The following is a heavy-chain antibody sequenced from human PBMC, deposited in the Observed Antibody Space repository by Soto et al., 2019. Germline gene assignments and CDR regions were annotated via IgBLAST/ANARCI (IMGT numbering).Heavy chain of an antibody. J-gene: IGHJ1*01. Sequence: ASVKVSCKGSGYTFTSYYMHWVRQAPGQGLEWMGIINPSGGSTSYAQKFQGRVTMTRDTSTSTVYMELSSLRSEDTAVYYCARVYDSSGSAEYFQHWGQGTLVTVSS. CDR2: INPSGGST. CDR3: ARVYDSSGSAEYFQH. CDR1: GYTFTSYY. V-gene: IGHV1-46*01. D-gene: IGHD3-22*01.